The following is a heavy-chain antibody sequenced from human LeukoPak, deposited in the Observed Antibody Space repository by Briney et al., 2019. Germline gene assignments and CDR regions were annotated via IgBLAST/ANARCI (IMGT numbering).Heavy chain of an antibody. V-gene: IGHV1-2*02. CDR3: ARGQESSGPPGY. D-gene: IGHD3-22*01. CDR2: INPYTGGT. CDR1: GYIFTDYY. Sequence: ASVKVSCKASGYIFTDYYMHWVRQAPGQGLEWMGWINPYTGGTNYAQEFQARVTMTRDTSISTAYMELRRLGSDDTAVYYCARGQESSGPPGYWGQGTLVTVSS. J-gene: IGHJ4*02.